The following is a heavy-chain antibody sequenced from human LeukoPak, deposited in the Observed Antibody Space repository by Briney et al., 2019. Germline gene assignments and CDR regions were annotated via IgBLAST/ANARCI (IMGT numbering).Heavy chain of an antibody. V-gene: IGHV3-23*01. Sequence: GGSLRLSCAASGFTFSTYAMSRVPQAPGQGLEWVSAISGSGGSTYYTDSVKGRFTISRDNSKNTLYLQMNSLRAEDTAVYYCTSVVVPAEVYYYYGMDVWGEGTTVTVSS. CDR2: ISGSGGST. J-gene: IGHJ6*04. CDR1: GFTFSTYA. D-gene: IGHD2-2*01. CDR3: TSVVVPAEVYYYYGMDV.